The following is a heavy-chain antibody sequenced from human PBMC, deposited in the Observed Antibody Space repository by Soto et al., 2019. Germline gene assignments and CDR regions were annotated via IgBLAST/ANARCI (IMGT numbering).Heavy chain of an antibody. Sequence: SLRLYCKISGLNVTRDGMRWGRKEKRKGLEWVAVTSYNGNKKYYVESVKGRFSISRDTAKNTLYLQMNNLRPDDTAVYYCAKYFRLFRYFFGNFYYGLDPCGQGNMVTVSS. CDR1: GLNVTRDG. CDR3: AKYFRLFRYFFGNFYYGLDP. V-gene: IGHV3-30*18. D-gene: IGHD1-1*01. CDR2: TSYNGNKK. J-gene: IGHJ6*02.